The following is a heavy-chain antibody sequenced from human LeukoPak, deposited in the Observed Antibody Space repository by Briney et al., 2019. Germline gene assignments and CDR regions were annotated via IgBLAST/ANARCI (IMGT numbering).Heavy chain of an antibody. CDR2: MNPNSGNT. J-gene: IGHJ6*02. Sequence: GASVKVSCKASGYTFTSYDINWVRQATGQGLEWMGWMNPNSGNTGYAQKFQGRVTMTRNTSISTAYLQWSSLKASDTAMYYCARRDIVATSGGYYYYGMDVWGQGTTVTVSS. CDR1: GYTFTSYD. V-gene: IGHV1-8*01. CDR3: ARRDIVATSGGYYYYGMDV. D-gene: IGHD5-12*01.